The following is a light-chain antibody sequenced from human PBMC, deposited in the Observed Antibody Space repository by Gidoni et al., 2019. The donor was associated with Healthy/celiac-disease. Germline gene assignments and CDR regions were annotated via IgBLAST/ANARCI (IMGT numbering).Light chain of an antibody. Sequence: EIVMTPSPATLSVSPGERATLSCRASQSVSSNLAWYQQKPGQAPRLLLYGASTRATGIPARFSGSGSGTGCTLTISSLQSEDFAVYYCQQYNNGPLTFGGGTKVEIK. CDR3: QQYNNGPLT. CDR2: GAS. V-gene: IGKV3-15*01. CDR1: QSVSSN. J-gene: IGKJ4*01.